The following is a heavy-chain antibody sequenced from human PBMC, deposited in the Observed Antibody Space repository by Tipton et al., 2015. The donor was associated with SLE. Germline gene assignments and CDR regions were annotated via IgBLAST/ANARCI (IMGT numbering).Heavy chain of an antibody. D-gene: IGHD2-21*01. CDR2: IYYSGST. CDR3: ARVMSAIALDV. V-gene: IGHV4-59*12. Sequence: TLSLTCTVSGGSISSYYWSWIRQPPGKGLEWIGYIYYSGSTNYNPSLKSRVTMSVDTSKNQFSLKLSSVTAADTAVYYCARVMSAIALDVWGKGTTVTVSS. CDR1: GGSISSYY. J-gene: IGHJ6*04.